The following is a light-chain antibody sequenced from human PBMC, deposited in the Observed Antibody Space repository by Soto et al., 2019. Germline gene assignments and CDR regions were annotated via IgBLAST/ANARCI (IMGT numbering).Light chain of an antibody. V-gene: IGKV1-5*01. CDR1: QNIRNW. CDR2: GAS. J-gene: IGKJ2*01. Sequence: DTQMTQSPSIVSASVGDGVTITCRASQNIRNWLAWYQQKPGKAPKVLIYGASNLESGVPSRFSGSGSGTEFTLTISSLQPDDFATYYCQQYDGHFGQGTKVEIK. CDR3: QQYDGH.